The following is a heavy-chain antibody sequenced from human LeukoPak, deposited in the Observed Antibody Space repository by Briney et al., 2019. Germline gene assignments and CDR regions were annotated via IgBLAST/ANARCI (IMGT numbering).Heavy chain of an antibody. J-gene: IGHJ5*02. CDR1: GGSISSYY. CDR2: IYYSGST. V-gene: IGHV4-59*01. Sequence: SETLSLTCTVSGGSISSYYWSWIRQPPGKGLDWIGYIYYSGSTNYNPSLKSRVTISVDPSKNLFSLKLSSGTASHSAVYYCARDRLGSSWGRTWFDPWGQGTLVTVSS. D-gene: IGHD6-13*01. CDR3: ARDRLGSSWGRTWFDP.